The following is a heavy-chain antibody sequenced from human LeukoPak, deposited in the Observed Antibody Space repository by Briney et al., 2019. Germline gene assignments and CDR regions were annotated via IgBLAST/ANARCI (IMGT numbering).Heavy chain of an antibody. CDR3: AKDTTMVRGPIDY. CDR2: IRYDGSNK. V-gene: IGHV3-30*02. Sequence: RPGGSLRLSCAASGFTFSSYGMHWVRQAPAKGLEWVAFIRYDGSNKYYADSVKGRFTISRDNSKNTLYLQMNSLRAEDTAVYYCAKDTTMVRGPIDYWGQGTLVTVSS. D-gene: IGHD3-10*01. J-gene: IGHJ4*02. CDR1: GFTFSSYG.